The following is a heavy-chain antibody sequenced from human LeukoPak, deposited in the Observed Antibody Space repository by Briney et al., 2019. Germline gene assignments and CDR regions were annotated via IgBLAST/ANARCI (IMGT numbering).Heavy chain of an antibody. CDR3: AKDRHYASNLFDY. D-gene: IGHD3-10*01. CDR1: GFIFSSYA. V-gene: IGHV3-30*18. CDR2: ISYDESDK. Sequence: PGGSLRLSCAASGFIFSSYAMHWVRQAPGKGLEWVALISYDESDKYYADSVKGRFTISRDNSKNTLYLQMNSLRAEDTAMYYCAKDRHYASNLFDYWGQGTLVTVSS. J-gene: IGHJ4*02.